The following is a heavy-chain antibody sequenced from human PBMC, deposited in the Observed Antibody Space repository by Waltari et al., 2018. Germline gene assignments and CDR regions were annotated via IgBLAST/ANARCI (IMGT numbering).Heavy chain of an antibody. CDR3: ARHVGGSWGYMDV. J-gene: IGHJ6*02. CDR1: GYSFISYW. Sequence: VQLVQAGAELKKPGASLRISCKASGYSFISYWSGWVRPMPGKGLEWMGIIYPGDSDTRYSPSFQGQVIISADKSITTAYLQWSSLKASDTAIYYCARHVGGSWGYMDVWGQGTAVTVSS. V-gene: IGHV5-51*01. CDR2: IYPGDSDT. D-gene: IGHD3-3*01.